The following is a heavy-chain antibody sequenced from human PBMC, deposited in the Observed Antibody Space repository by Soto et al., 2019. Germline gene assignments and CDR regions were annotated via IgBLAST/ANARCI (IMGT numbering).Heavy chain of an antibody. CDR2: IFYSGTT. Sequence: SETLSLTCSVSGGSISSGDYYWSWIRQPPGKGLEWIGYIFYSGTTYYSPSLRGRVTVSVDTSRNQFSLKLSSVTAADTAVYYCARVNEAHTHPRFGCWGQGTLVT. CDR3: ARVNEAHTHPRFGC. J-gene: IGHJ4*02. CDR1: GGSISSGDYY. V-gene: IGHV4-30-4*01.